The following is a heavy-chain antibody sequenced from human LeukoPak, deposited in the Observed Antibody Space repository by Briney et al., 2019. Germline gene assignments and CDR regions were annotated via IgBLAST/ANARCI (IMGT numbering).Heavy chain of an antibody. CDR2: INHSGST. J-gene: IGHJ4*02. CDR1: GGSFSGYY. D-gene: IGHD3-9*01. Sequence: PSETLPLTCAVYGGSFSGYYWSWIRQPPGKGLEWIGEINHSGSTNYNPSLKSRVTISVDTSKNQFSLKLSSVTAADTAVYYCARAFDWLLPNYWGQGTLVTVSS. V-gene: IGHV4-34*01. CDR3: ARAFDWLLPNY.